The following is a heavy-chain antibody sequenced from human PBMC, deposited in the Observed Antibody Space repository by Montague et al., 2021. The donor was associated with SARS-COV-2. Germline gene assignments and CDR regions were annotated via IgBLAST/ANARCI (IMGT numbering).Heavy chain of an antibody. J-gene: IGHJ4*02. V-gene: IGHV4-39*01. CDR1: GASISSSENS. CDR3: ARHVTFGDVAVALDY. Sequence: SETLSLTCTVSGASISSSENSWGWIRQSPGKGLEWFGSIFYSGTTYFNPSLRSRIAISVDTSKNQFSLKVTSVTAADTAVYYCARHVTFGDVAVALDYWGQGHLVSVSS. CDR2: IFYSGTT. D-gene: IGHD3-16*01.